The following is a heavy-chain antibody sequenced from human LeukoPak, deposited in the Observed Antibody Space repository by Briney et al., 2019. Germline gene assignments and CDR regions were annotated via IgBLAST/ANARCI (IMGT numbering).Heavy chain of an antibody. J-gene: IGHJ6*02. CDR3: ARGSAGAIFYYGMDV. Sequence: PSETLSLTCTLSGGSTSRHYWSWIRQSPGKGLEWIGCIYNSGSTRYNPSLKSRVTISEDTSQNQFSLRLNSVTAADTAVYFCARGSAGAIFYYGMDVWGQGTTVTVSS. CDR1: GGSTSRHY. V-gene: IGHV4-59*11. CDR2: IYNSGST. D-gene: IGHD3-3*01.